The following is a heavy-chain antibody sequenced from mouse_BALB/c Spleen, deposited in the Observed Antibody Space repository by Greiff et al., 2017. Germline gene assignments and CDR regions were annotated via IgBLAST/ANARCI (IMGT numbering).Heavy chain of an antibody. J-gene: IGHJ3*01. V-gene: IGHV2-6-7*01. Sequence: QVQLQQSGPGLVAPSQSLSITCTVSGFSLTGYGVNWVRQPPGKGLEWLGMIWGDGSTDYNSALKSRLGISKDNSKSQVFLKMNSLQTDDTARYYCATPYRYDGFAYWGQGTLVTVSA. CDR1: GFSLTGYG. D-gene: IGHD2-14*01. CDR3: ATPYRYDGFAY. CDR2: IWGDGST.